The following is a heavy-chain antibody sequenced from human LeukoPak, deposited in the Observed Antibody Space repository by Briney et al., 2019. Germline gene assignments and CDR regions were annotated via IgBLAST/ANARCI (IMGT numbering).Heavy chain of an antibody. CDR1: GFTFSSYW. CDR3: ARGRPHGNDY. D-gene: IGHD4-23*01. CDR2: IASDGSST. Sequence: GGSLRLSRAASGFTFSSYWMNWVRQAPGKGLVWVSRIASDGSSTTYADSVKGRFSISRDNAKNTLYLQMNSLRVEDTAVYYCARGRPHGNDYWGQGTLVTVSS. J-gene: IGHJ4*02. V-gene: IGHV3-74*01.